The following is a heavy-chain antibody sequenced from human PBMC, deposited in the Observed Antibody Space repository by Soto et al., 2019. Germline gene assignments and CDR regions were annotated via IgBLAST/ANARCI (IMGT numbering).Heavy chain of an antibody. J-gene: IGHJ6*03. Sequence: GASVKVSCKASGYTFTSYDINWVRQATGQGLEWMGWMNPNSGNTGYAQKFQGRVTMTRNTSISTAYMELSSLRSEDTAVYYCASRAAAAAPYDYYMDVWGKGTTVTVSS. CDR3: ASRAAAAAPYDYYMDV. CDR1: GYTFTSYD. CDR2: MNPNSGNT. V-gene: IGHV1-8*01. D-gene: IGHD6-13*01.